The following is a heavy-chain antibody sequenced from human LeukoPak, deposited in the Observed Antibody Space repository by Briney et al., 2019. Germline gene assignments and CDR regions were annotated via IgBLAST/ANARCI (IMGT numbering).Heavy chain of an antibody. CDR2: INHNGNVN. Sequence: GGSLRLSCAASGFTFSSYWMNWARQAPGKGLEWVASINHNGNVNYYVDSVKGRFTISRDNAKNSLYLQMSNLRAEDTAVYFCARGPFSGSYRKRGANYFDYWGQGTLVTVSS. D-gene: IGHD1-26*01. CDR3: ARGPFSGSYRKRGANYFDY. V-gene: IGHV3-7*03. J-gene: IGHJ4*02. CDR1: GFTFSSYW.